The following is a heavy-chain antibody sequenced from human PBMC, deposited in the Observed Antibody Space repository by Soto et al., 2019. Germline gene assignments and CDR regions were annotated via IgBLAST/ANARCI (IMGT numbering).Heavy chain of an antibody. CDR2: ISYDGSNK. J-gene: IGHJ6*02. D-gene: IGHD5-12*01. CDR1: GFTFSSYA. Sequence: QVQLVESGGGVVQPGRSMRLSCAASGFTFSSYAMHWVRQAPGKGLEGVAVISYDGSNKYYADSVKCRFTISRDNSKNTLYLQMNSLSAEDTAVYYCARDGHHVEMATITLYYYGLDVWGQGTTVTVSS. V-gene: IGHV3-30-3*01. CDR3: ARDGHHVEMATITLYYYGLDV.